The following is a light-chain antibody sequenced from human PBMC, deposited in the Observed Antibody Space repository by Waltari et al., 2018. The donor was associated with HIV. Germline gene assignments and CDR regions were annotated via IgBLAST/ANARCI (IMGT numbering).Light chain of an antibody. CDR3: QTWGTGIVV. CDR2: LNSDGSH. J-gene: IGLJ2*01. V-gene: IGLV4-69*01. Sequence: QLVLTQSPSASASLGASVKPTCTLSSGHSSYVIGWHQQQPKKGPRYLMKLNSDGSHFKGDGIPARFSGSSSGAERYLTISSLQSEDEADYYFQTWGTGIVVFGGGTKLTVL. CDR1: SGHSSYV.